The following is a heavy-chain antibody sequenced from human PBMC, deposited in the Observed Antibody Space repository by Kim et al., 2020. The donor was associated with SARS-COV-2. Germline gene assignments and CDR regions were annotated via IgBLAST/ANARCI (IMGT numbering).Heavy chain of an antibody. V-gene: IGHV1-69*13. J-gene: IGHJ6*04. CDR1: GDSLTNFS. CDR3: ARADDGSGSYTPSYYYYDMDI. Sequence: SVKVSCKASGDSLTNFSIRWVRQAPGRGLEWMGAFIPIFDTAIYAQNFQGRLTITADASTSSAHMELSSLRSDDTAVYYCARADDGSGSYTPSYYYYDMDIWGKGTTVTVSS. CDR2: FIPIFDTA. D-gene: IGHD3-10*01.